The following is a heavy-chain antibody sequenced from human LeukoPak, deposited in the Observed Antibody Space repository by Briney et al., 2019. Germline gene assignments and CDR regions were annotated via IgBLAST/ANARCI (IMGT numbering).Heavy chain of an antibody. CDR3: ARRYSSSFGFDY. CDR1: GGSISSSY. J-gene: IGHJ4*02. V-gene: IGHV4-59*12. CDR2: IYYNGNT. D-gene: IGHD6-6*01. Sequence: PSETLSLTCAVSGGSISSSYWSWIRQPPGKGLEWIGYIYYNGNTDYNPSLKSRATISVDTSKNQFSLKLSSVTAADTAVYYCARRYSSSFGFDYWGQGTLVTVSS.